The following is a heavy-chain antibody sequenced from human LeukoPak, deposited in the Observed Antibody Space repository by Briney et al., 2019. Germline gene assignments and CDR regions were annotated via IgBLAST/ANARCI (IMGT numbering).Heavy chain of an antibody. CDR3: AREGYNYPNDAFDI. J-gene: IGHJ3*02. Sequence: PGGSLRLSCAASGFTFSSYSMNWVRQAPGKGLEWVSSISSSSSYIYYADSLKGRFTISRDNAKNSLYLQMNSLRAEDTAVYYCAREGYNYPNDAFDIWGQGTMVTVSS. CDR2: ISSSSSYI. D-gene: IGHD5-24*01. V-gene: IGHV3-21*01. CDR1: GFTFSSYS.